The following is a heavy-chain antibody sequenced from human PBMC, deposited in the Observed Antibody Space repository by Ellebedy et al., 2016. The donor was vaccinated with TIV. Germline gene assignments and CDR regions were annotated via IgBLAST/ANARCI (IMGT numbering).Heavy chain of an antibody. V-gene: IGHV3-7*03. J-gene: IGHJ6*02. CDR3: ARDGAYGEHDYYYYSGMGV. Sequence: PGGSLRLSCAASGFNFRSYWMAWVRQAPGKGLEWVASIRQDGYEKYNVDSVKGRFTIARDNAKSSLFLQMNSLRAEETAVYYCARDGAYGEHDYYYYSGMGVWGQGTTVTVSS. CDR2: IRQDGYEK. CDR1: GFNFRSYW. D-gene: IGHD4-17*01.